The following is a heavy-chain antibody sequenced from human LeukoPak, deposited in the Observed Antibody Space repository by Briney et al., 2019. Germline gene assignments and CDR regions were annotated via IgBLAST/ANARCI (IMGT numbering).Heavy chain of an antibody. CDR1: GFTFDDYG. J-gene: IGHJ6*02. V-gene: IGHV3-23*01. Sequence: GGSLRLSCAASGFTFDDYGMSWVRQAPGRGLEWVSAISGSGGSTYYADSVKGRFTISRDNSKNTLYLQMNRLRPEDTAVYYCARDRSVRSGSYSEGYYYHYGMDVWGQGTTVTVSS. D-gene: IGHD1-26*01. CDR3: ARDRSVRSGSYSEGYYYHYGMDV. CDR2: ISGSGGST.